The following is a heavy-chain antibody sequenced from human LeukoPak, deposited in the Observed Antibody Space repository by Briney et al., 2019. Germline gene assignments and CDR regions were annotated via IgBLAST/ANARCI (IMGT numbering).Heavy chain of an antibody. Sequence: PSETLSLTCAVSGGSISSSNWWSWVRQPPGKGLEWIGEIYHSGSTYYNPSLKSRVTISVDTSKNQFSLKLSSVTAADTAVYYCARVNSSGWYVYWGQGTLVTVSS. D-gene: IGHD6-19*01. CDR2: IYHSGST. J-gene: IGHJ4*02. V-gene: IGHV4-4*02. CDR1: GGSISSSNW. CDR3: ARVNSSGWYVY.